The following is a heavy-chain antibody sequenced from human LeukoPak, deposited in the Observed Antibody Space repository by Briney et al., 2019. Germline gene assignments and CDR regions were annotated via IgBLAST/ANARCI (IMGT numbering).Heavy chain of an antibody. J-gene: IGHJ4*02. V-gene: IGHV3-64*01. CDR1: GFTFSSYA. Sequence: GGSLRLSCAASGFTFSSYAMHWVRQAPGKGLEYVSAISSNGGSTYYANSVKGRFTISRDNSKNTLYLQMGSLRAKDMAVYYCARDGMNHWGQGTLVTVSS. CDR2: ISSNGGST. D-gene: IGHD1-26*01. CDR3: ARDGMNH.